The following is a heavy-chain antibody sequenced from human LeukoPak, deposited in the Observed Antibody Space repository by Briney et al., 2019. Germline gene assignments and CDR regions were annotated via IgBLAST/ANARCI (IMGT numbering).Heavy chain of an antibody. V-gene: IGHV5-51*01. Sequence: GESLKISCKGSGYSFTSYWIGWVRQMPGKGLEWMGIIYPGDSDTRYSPSFQGQVTISFDKSISTAYLQWSSLKASDTAMYYCARSHITYGSGSYYSDWGQGTLVTVSS. J-gene: IGHJ4*02. CDR2: IYPGDSDT. CDR3: ARSHITYGSGSYYSD. D-gene: IGHD3-10*01. CDR1: GYSFTSYW.